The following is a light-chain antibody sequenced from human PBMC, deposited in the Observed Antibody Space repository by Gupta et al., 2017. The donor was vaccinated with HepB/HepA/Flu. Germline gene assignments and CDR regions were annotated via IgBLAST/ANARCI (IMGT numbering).Light chain of an antibody. CDR2: YKSDSDK. J-gene: IGLJ1*01. V-gene: IGLV5-45*02. Sequence: QAVLPQPSSLSASPGASASLPCTLRSGINVDKYRIYWYQQKPGSPPQYLLRYKSDSDKKRGSGVPSSFSGAKDGAATAGLVLIAGRQAEDEDDYYWMIGHNNGYVFGGGTKVTVL. CDR1: SGINVDKYR. CDR3: MIGHNNGYV.